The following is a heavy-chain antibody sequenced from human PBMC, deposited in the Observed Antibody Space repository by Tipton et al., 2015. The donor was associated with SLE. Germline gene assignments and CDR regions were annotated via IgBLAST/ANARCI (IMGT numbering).Heavy chain of an antibody. CDR2: KHYTGRT. D-gene: IGHD6-19*01. CDR1: GGSISSDY. Sequence: TLSLTCTVSGGSISSDYWTWIRQPPGKGLEWIVYKHYTGRTKYNPSLKNRVTISLDTSKNQFSLKLSSVSAADTAVYYCARIPDISGWPFDYWGQGTLVTVSS. CDR3: ARIPDISGWPFDY. V-gene: IGHV4-59*01. J-gene: IGHJ4*02.